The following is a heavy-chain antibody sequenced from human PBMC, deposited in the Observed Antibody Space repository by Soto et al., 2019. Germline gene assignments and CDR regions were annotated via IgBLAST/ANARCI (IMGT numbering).Heavy chain of an antibody. D-gene: IGHD2-2*01. V-gene: IGHV5-51*01. CDR1: GYRFTSYW. CDR2: IYPGDSDT. Sequence: GVSIKISCKGAGYRFTSYWIGWVRQMPGKGLEWMGIIYPGDSDTRYSPSFQCQVTISADRTINTAYLQWSSLKASDSAMYYCAILRAAVPAPSGDGSGFEPWGQGTQVT. CDR3: AILRAAVPAPSGDGSGFEP. J-gene: IGHJ5*02.